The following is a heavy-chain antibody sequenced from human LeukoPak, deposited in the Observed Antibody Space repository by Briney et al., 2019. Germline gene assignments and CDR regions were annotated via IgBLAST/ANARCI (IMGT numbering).Heavy chain of an antibody. D-gene: IGHD1-26*01. Sequence: GGSLRLSCAASGFTFSSYGMHWVRQAPGKGLEWLSFMTTSGNTIFYAESVKDRFTISRDNAKKSLYLQMNSLRDEDTAVYYCARVGGATAVTMYFEYWGQGTLVTVTS. CDR1: GFTFSSYG. J-gene: IGHJ4*02. V-gene: IGHV3-48*02. CDR2: MTTSGNTI. CDR3: ARVGGATAVTMYFEY.